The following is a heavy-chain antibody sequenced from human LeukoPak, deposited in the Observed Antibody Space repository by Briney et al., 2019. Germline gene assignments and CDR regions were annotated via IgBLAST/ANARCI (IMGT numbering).Heavy chain of an antibody. CDR3: ARGDYSGSGSSYHDAFDI. Sequence: GGSLRLSCAASGFTFSSYAMHWVRQAPGKGLEWVAVISYDGSNKYYADSVKGRLTIARDNAKNSLYLQMNSLRAEDTAVYYCARGDYSGSGSSYHDAFDIWGQGTMVTVSS. V-gene: IGHV3-30*04. D-gene: IGHD3-10*01. CDR2: ISYDGSNK. CDR1: GFTFSSYA. J-gene: IGHJ3*02.